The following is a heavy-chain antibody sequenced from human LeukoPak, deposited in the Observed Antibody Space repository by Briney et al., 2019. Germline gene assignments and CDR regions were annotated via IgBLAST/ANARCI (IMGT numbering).Heavy chain of an antibody. D-gene: IGHD2-8*02. CDR1: GYTFTGYY. V-gene: IGHV1-2*02. Sequence: ASVKVSCKASGYTFTGYYMHWVRQAPGQGLEGMGIINPSGGSTSYAQQFQGRVTMIRDTSISTAYMELSRLRSDDTAVYYCARDVRVATWTRGYYYYYMDVWGKGTTVTVSS. CDR2: INPSGGST. J-gene: IGHJ6*03. CDR3: ARDVRVATWTRGYYYYYMDV.